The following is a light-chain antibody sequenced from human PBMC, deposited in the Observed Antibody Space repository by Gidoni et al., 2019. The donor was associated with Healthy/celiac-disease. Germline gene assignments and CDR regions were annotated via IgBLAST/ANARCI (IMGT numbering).Light chain of an antibody. CDR2: WAS. J-gene: IGKJ2*01. CDR3: QQYYSTPNT. CDR1: QSILYSYNNTNY. V-gene: IGKV4-1*01. Sequence: DIVMTQSPDSLAVSLVERATINCKSSQSILYSYNNTNYLAWYHQKPGQPPKLLIYWASTRESGVPDRFSGSGSGTDFTLTISSLQSEDVAVYYCQQYYSTPNTFGQGTNLEIK.